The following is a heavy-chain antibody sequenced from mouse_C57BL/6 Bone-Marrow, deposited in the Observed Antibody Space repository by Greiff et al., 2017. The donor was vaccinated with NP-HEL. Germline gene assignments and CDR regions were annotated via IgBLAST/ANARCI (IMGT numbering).Heavy chain of an antibody. V-gene: IGHV1-4*01. CDR1: GYTFTSYT. CDR2: INPSSGYT. D-gene: IGHD1-1*01. CDR3: ARDYYGSSPDY. J-gene: IGHJ2*01. Sequence: VKLQESGAELARPGASVKMSCKASGYTFTSYTMHWVKQRPGQGLEWIGYINPSSGYTKYNQKFKDKATSTADKSSSTAYMQLSSLTSEDSAVYYCARDYYGSSPDYWGQGTTLTVSS.